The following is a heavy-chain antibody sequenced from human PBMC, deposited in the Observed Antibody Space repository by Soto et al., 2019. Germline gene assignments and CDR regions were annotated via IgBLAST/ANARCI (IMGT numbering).Heavy chain of an antibody. V-gene: IGHV4-39*01. Sequence: QLQLQESGPGLVKPSETLSITCTVSGGSISSSSYYWGWIRQPPGKGLEWIGSIYYSGSTYYNPSLKSRVTISVDTSKNQFSLNLSSVTAADTAVYYCAEGDITVVGRGDNAFDIWGQGTMVTVSP. D-gene: IGHD2-2*01. CDR1: GGSISSSSYY. CDR2: IYYSGST. CDR3: AEGDITVVGRGDNAFDI. J-gene: IGHJ3*02.